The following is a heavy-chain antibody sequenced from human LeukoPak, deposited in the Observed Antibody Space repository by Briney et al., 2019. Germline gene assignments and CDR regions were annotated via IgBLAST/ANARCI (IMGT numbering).Heavy chain of an antibody. Sequence: PSETLSLTCTVSGGSISSYYWSWIRQPAGKGLDWIGRIYTSGSTNYNPSLKSRVTMSVDTSKNQFSLKLSSVTAADTAAYYCARDKKVRGYDGMDVWGQGTTVTVSS. J-gene: IGHJ6*02. D-gene: IGHD3-10*01. CDR1: GGSISSYY. CDR3: ARDKKVRGYDGMDV. CDR2: IYTSGST. V-gene: IGHV4-4*07.